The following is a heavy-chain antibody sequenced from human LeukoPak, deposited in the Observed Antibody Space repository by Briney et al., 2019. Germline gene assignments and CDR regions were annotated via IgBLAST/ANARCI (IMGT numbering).Heavy chain of an antibody. D-gene: IGHD6-19*01. Sequence: PSETLSLTCTVSGDSISSGNYWGWIRQPPGKGLEWIGSIFHTGSTYFNLSLKSRVTISVDTSKNQFSLKLSSVTAADTAVYYCARSQYSSGWYSGHYYFDYWGQGTLVTVSS. CDR1: GDSISSGNY. J-gene: IGHJ4*02. CDR3: ARSQYSSGWYSGHYYFDY. CDR2: IFHTGST. V-gene: IGHV4-38-2*02.